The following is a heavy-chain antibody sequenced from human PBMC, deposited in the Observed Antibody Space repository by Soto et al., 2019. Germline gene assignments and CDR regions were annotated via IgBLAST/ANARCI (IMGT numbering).Heavy chain of an antibody. Sequence: EVQLLESGGGLVQPGGSLRLSCAASGFTFSSYAMRWVREAPGKGLEWVSAISGSGGSTYYADSVKGRFTISRDNSKNTLYLQMNSLRAEDTAVYYCARRGSGSYYDYWGQGTLVIVSS. J-gene: IGHJ4*02. CDR1: GFTFSSYA. CDR3: ARRGSGSYYDY. V-gene: IGHV3-23*01. CDR2: ISGSGGST. D-gene: IGHD1-26*01.